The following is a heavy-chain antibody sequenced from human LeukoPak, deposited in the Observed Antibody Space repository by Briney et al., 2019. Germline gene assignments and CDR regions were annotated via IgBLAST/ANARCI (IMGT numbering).Heavy chain of an antibody. J-gene: IGHJ3*02. CDR1: GFTFSSYA. V-gene: IGHV3-30*04. CDR3: ARDQPTAFDI. CDR2: ISYDGTNK. Sequence: GGSLRLSCAASGFTFSSYAMNWVRQAPGKGLEWVAIISYDGTNKYYVDSVKGRFTISRGNSKNTVYLQMNSLRGDDTAMFYCARDQPTAFDIWAKGQWSPSPQ.